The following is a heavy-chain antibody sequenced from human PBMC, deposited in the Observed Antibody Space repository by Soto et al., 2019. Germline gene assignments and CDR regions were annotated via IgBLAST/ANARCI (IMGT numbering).Heavy chain of an antibody. V-gene: IGHV4-39*01. CDR2: IYYSGNT. CDR3: ASSSPFHY. J-gene: IGHJ4*01. D-gene: IGHD6-6*01. CDR1: IPSLSSSTYY. Sequence: SETLSPTGIVTIPSLSSSTYYWSWIRQPPGRGPEWIGSIYYSGNTYYKPSLKSRVSISIDTSRNQFSLKLNSVTAADTGVYYCASSSPFHYWG.